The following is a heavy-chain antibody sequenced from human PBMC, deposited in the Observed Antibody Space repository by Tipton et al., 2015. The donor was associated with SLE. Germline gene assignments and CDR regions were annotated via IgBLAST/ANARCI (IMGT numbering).Heavy chain of an antibody. CDR1: GFTFSSYA. J-gene: IGHJ3*01. CDR3: AKDLGLNYDYVYAFDF. CDR2: LSGRGSST. Sequence: SLRLSCAAPGFTFSSYAMRWGRPAPGKGLGWVSGLSGRGSSTNDADPVKGRFTISRDNSKNPLYLQMNSLRAEDTAVYYCAKDLGLNYDYVYAFDFWGQGTKVTVSS. D-gene: IGHD3-16*01. V-gene: IGHV3-23*01.